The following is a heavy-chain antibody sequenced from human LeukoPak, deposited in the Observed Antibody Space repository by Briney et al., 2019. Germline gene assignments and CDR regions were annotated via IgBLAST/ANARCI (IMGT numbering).Heavy chain of an antibody. CDR2: IDGSDGAS. D-gene: IGHD1-26*01. Sequence: GGSLRLSCAASGFRFSSYVMGWVRQAPGKGLEYVSSIDGSDGASYYADSVKGRFTISRDNSKNTLFLQMNSLRVEDTAVYYCARVDSGNYDYWGQGTLLTVSS. V-gene: IGHV3-23*01. CDR3: ARVDSGNYDY. J-gene: IGHJ4*02. CDR1: GFRFSSYV.